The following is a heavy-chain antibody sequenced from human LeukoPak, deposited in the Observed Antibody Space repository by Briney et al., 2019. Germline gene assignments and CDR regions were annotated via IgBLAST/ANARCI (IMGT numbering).Heavy chain of an antibody. D-gene: IGHD4-11*01. CDR1: GGSFSSGGFY. CDR2: ISYTGNT. CDR3: AREKITTETNWFDP. V-gene: IGHV4-31*03. Sequence: SETLSLTCTVSGGSFSSGGFYWSWLRQHPGKALEWIGYISYTGNTYYNASLRSRVTISVDTSKNQFSLKLSSLTAADTAVYYCAREKITTETNWFDPWGQGTLVTVSS. J-gene: IGHJ5*02.